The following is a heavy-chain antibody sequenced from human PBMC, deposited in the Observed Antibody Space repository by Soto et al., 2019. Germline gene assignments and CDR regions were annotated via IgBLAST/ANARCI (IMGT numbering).Heavy chain of an antibody. CDR2: SRSKANSHTT. J-gene: IGHJ3*02. D-gene: IGHD1-1*01. V-gene: IGHV3-72*01. CDR1: GFTFSDHY. CDR3: ARWKYASDI. Sequence: EVQLVESGGGLVQPGGSLRLSCAASGFTFSDHYMDWARQAPGKGLEWVGRSRSKANSHTTEYAASVKGRFTISRDDSKNSLYLQMNSLKIEDTAVYYCARWKYASDIWGQGTTVTVSS.